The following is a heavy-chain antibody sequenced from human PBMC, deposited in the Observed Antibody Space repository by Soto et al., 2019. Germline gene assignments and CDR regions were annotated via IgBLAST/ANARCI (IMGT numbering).Heavy chain of an antibody. CDR3: ARDPPAFSGWYPYFDY. CDR1: GYTFTSYG. J-gene: IGHJ4*02. Sequence: ASVKVSCKASGYTFTSYGISWVRQAPGQGLEWMGWISAYNGNTNYAQKLQGRVTMTTDTSTSTAYMELRSLRSDDTAVYYCARDPPAFSGWYPYFDYWGQGTLVTVSS. D-gene: IGHD6-19*01. CDR2: ISAYNGNT. V-gene: IGHV1-18*04.